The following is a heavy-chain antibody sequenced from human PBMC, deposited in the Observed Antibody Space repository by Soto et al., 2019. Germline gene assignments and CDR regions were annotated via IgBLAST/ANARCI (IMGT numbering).Heavy chain of an antibody. Sequence: ASVKVSCKASGYTFTSYDINWVRQATGQGLEWMGWMNPNSGNTGYAQKFQGRVTMTRNTSISTAYMELSSLRSEDTAVYYCARGDIVLVPAAIDYYYYYGMDVWGQGTTVTVSS. V-gene: IGHV1-8*01. J-gene: IGHJ6*02. CDR1: GYTFTSYD. CDR3: ARGDIVLVPAAIDYYYYYGMDV. D-gene: IGHD2-2*01. CDR2: MNPNSGNT.